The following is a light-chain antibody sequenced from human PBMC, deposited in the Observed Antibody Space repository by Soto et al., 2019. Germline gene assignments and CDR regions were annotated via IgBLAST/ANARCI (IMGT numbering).Light chain of an antibody. V-gene: IGKV3-11*01. CDR1: QSISSY. CDR2: DAS. CDR3: QQHNNCPLT. J-gene: IGKJ4*01. Sequence: DIVLTQSPSPLSLSPGERATLTCRASQSISSYLAWYQQKPGQAPKLLIYDASNMDTGIPARFSGSGSGTDFTLTINSLEPEDFAHYYCQQHNNCPLTFGGGTKVDIK.